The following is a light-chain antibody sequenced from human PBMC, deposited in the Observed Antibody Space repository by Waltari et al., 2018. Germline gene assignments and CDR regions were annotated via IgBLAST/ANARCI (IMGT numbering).Light chain of an antibody. CDR2: MGS. CDR1: QGLLPGDGRNF. J-gene: IGKJ4*01. Sequence: DIVMTQSPLSLPVTPGEPASIPCRSSQGLLPGDGRNFLDWYLQKPGQSPQLLIYMGSNRASGVPDRFSGSGSGTYFTLKISRVEAEDVGVYYCMQARQPPYTFGGGTKVEIK. CDR3: MQARQPPYT. V-gene: IGKV2-28*01.